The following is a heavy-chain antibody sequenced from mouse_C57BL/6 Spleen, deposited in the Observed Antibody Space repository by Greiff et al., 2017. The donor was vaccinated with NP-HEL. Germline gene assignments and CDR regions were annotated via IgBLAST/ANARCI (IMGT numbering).Heavy chain of an antibody. CDR1: GYSFTGYF. V-gene: IGHV1-20*01. D-gene: IGHD2-5*01. CDR3: ARPYYSNYLDY. Sequence: EVQLQQSGPELVKPGDSVKISCKASGYSFTGYFMNWVMQSHGQSLEWIGRINPYNGDTFYNQKFKGKATLTVDKSSSTAHMELRSLTSEDSAVYYCARPYYSNYLDYWGQGTSVTVSS. J-gene: IGHJ4*01. CDR2: INPYNGDT.